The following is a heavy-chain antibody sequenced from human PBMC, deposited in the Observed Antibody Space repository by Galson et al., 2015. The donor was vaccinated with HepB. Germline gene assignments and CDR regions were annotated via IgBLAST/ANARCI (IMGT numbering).Heavy chain of an antibody. D-gene: IGHD3-10*01. CDR1: GFTFDDHT. J-gene: IGHJ6*02. Sequence: SLRLSCAASGFTFDDHTMQWVRQVPGKGLEWVSLINWDAVSTYYADSVKGRFTISRDNAKNTMYLQMNSLRAEDTAVYYCARDQVLWFGSDEGGMDVWGQGTTVTVSS. V-gene: IGHV3-43*01. CDR2: INWDAVST. CDR3: ARDQVLWFGSDEGGMDV.